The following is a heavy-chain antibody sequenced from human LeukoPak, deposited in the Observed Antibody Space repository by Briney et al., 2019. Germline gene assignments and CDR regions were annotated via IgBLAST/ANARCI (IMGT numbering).Heavy chain of an antibody. CDR3: ARADRDYGSGSYPNWFDP. Sequence: SETLSLTCTVSGGSISSSSYYWGWIRQPPGKGLEWIGSIYYSGSTYYNPSLKSRVTISVDTSKNQFSLKLSSVTAADTAVYYCARADRDYGSGSYPNWFDPWGQGTLVTVSS. J-gene: IGHJ5*02. D-gene: IGHD3-10*01. V-gene: IGHV4-39*01. CDR1: GGSISSSSYY. CDR2: IYYSGST.